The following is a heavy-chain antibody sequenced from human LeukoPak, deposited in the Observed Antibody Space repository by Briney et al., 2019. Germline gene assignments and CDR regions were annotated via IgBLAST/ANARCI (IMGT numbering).Heavy chain of an antibody. Sequence: GGSLRLSCAASGFTFSSYWMHWVRQAPGKGLVWVSRINSDGSSTSYADPVKGRFTISRDNAKNTLYLQMNSLRAEDTAVYYCARLRFHDSSGYYSDYWGQGTLVTVSS. CDR2: INSDGSST. J-gene: IGHJ4*02. CDR3: ARLRFHDSSGYYSDY. CDR1: GFTFSSYW. D-gene: IGHD3-22*01. V-gene: IGHV3-74*01.